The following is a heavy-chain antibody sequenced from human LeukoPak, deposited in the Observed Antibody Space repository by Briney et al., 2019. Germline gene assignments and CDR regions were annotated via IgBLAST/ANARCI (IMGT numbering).Heavy chain of an antibody. CDR3: ARLPWGGVPAAIDYWYFDL. J-gene: IGHJ2*01. CDR2: INHSGST. Sequence: PSETLSLTCAVYGGSLRGYYWRWLRQPPGEGREWIGEINHSGSTNYNPSLKRRVTISVDTSKNQFSLKLSSVTAADTAVYYCARLPWGGVPAAIDYWYFDLWGRGPLVTVSS. V-gene: IGHV4-34*01. CDR1: GGSLRGYY. D-gene: IGHD2-2*01.